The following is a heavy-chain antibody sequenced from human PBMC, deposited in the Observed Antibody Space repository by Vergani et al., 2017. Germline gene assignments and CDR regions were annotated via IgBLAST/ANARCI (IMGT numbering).Heavy chain of an antibody. Sequence: QVQLVESGGGVVQPGRSLRLSCAASGFTFSAYGMHWVRQAPGKGLEWVAVSWYDGNNQYYADSVKGRFTISRDNSKNTLYLQRNSLGVEDTAVYYCSRDRRIMYNWFDPWGQGTLVTVSS. CDR2: SWYDGNNQ. D-gene: IGHD3-16*01. J-gene: IGHJ5*02. CDR1: GFTFSAYG. V-gene: IGHV3-33*01. CDR3: SRDRRIMYNWFDP.